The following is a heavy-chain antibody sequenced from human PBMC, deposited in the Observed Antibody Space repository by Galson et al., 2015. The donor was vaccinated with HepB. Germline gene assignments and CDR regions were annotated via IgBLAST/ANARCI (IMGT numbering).Heavy chain of an antibody. D-gene: IGHD1-26*01. CDR1: GFTFSTYA. Sequence: SLRLSCAASGFTFSTYAMHWVRQAPGKGLEWVAVMSYDGTNKYYADSVKGRFTISRDTSKNTLYLQMNSLRPEDTAVYYCARDGAWAVGLSPPPYYFDYWGQGTL. V-gene: IGHV3-30-3*01. CDR2: MSYDGTNK. CDR3: ARDGAWAVGLSPPPYYFDY. J-gene: IGHJ4*02.